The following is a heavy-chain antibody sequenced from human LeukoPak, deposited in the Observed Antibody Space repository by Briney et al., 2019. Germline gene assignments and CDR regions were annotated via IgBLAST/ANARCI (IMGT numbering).Heavy chain of an antibody. CDR3: AHLYCSSTSCYANWFDP. J-gene: IGHJ5*02. CDR1: GYTLTELS. V-gene: IGHV1-24*01. CDR2: FDPEDGET. D-gene: IGHD2-2*01. Sequence: GASVKVSCKVSGYTLTELSMHWVRQAPGKGLEWMGGFDPEDGETIYAQKFQGRVTMIEDTSTDTAYMELSSLRSEDTGVYYCAHLYCSSTSCYANWFDPWGQGTLVTVSS.